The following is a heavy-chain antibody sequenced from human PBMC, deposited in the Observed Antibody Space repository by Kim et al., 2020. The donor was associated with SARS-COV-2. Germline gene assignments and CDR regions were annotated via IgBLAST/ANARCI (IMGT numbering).Heavy chain of an antibody. J-gene: IGHJ4*02. CDR3: ARHQNSGSSSFDY. D-gene: IGHD1-26*01. Sequence: RYSPSFQGQVTTSADKSISTAYLQWSSLKASDTAMYYCARHQNSGSSSFDYWGQGTLVTVSS. V-gene: IGHV5-51*01.